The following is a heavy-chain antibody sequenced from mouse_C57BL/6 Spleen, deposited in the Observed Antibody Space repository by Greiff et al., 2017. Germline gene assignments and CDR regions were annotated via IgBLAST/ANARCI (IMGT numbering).Heavy chain of an antibody. CDR3: AREVYDYDRGYAMDY. Sequence: EVKLVESEGGLVQPGSSMKLSCTASGFTFSDYYMAWVRQVPEKGLEWVANINYDGSSTYYLDSLKSRFIISRDNAKNILYLQMSSLKSEDTATYYCAREVYDYDRGYAMDYWGQGTSVTVSS. V-gene: IGHV5-16*01. J-gene: IGHJ4*01. CDR2: INYDGSST. D-gene: IGHD2-4*01. CDR1: GFTFSDYY.